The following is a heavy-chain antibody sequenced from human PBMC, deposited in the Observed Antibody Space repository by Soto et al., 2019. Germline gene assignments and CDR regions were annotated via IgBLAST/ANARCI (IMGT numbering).Heavy chain of an antibody. D-gene: IGHD4-17*01. J-gene: IGHJ2*01. Sequence: GGSLRLSSAASGFTFSSYSMNWVRQAPGKGLEWVSSISSSSSYIYYADSVKGRFTISRDNAKNSLYLQMNSLRAEDTAVYYCARDRGVTTVPNYWYFDLWGRGTLVTVSS. V-gene: IGHV3-21*01. CDR2: ISSSSSYI. CDR1: GFTFSSYS. CDR3: ARDRGVTTVPNYWYFDL.